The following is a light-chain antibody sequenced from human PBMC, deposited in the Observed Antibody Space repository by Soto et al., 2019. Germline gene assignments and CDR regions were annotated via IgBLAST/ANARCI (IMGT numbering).Light chain of an antibody. Sequence: DIVLTQSPGTLSLSPGERATLSCRASQSVGSDYLAWYQQKRGQAPRLLMYGASSRATGIPDRFSGSGSGTDFTLTISRLEPEDSSVYYCQQYGNLMYTFGQGTKLEFK. CDR3: QQYGNLMYT. CDR2: GAS. V-gene: IGKV3-20*01. CDR1: QSVGSDY. J-gene: IGKJ2*01.